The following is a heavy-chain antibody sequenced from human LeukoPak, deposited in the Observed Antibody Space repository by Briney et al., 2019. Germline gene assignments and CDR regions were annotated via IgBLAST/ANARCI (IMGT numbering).Heavy chain of an antibody. V-gene: IGHV3-21*01. CDR2: ISSSSSYI. CDR1: GFTFSSYS. J-gene: IGHJ4*02. CDR3: ARDKYDILTGYIYFDY. D-gene: IGHD3-9*01. Sequence: GGSLSPSFAASGFTFSSYSMNWVRQAPGKGLEWVSSISSSSSYIYYADSVKGRFTISRDNAKNSLYLQMNSLRAEDTAVYYCARDKYDILTGYIYFDYWGQGTLVTVSS.